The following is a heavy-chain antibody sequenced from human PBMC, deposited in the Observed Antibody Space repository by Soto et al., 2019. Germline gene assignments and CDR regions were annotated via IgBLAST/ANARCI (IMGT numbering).Heavy chain of an antibody. CDR2: ISAYNGNT. CDR3: ARDVYCISTSCYGGNWFDP. J-gene: IGHJ5*02. Sequence: QVQLVQSGAEVKKPGASVKVSCKASGYTFTSYGISWVRQAPGQGLEWMGWISAYNGNTNYAQKLQGRVTMTTDTSTSTAYMELRSLRSDDTAVYYCARDVYCISTSCYGGNWFDPWGQGTLVTVSS. D-gene: IGHD2-2*01. CDR1: GYTFTSYG. V-gene: IGHV1-18*01.